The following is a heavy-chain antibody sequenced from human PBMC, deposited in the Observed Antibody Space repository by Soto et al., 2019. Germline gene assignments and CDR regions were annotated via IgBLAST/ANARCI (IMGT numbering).Heavy chain of an antibody. J-gene: IGHJ6*02. CDR3: ATSDTAMVYYYYGLDV. CDR2: IYYSGST. V-gene: IGHV4-39*01. D-gene: IGHD5-18*01. Sequence: ETLSLTCTVSGGSISSSSYYWGWIRQPPGKGLEWIGSIYYSGSTYYNPSLKSRVTISVDTSKNQFSLKLSSVTAADTAVYYCATSDTAMVYYYYGLDVWGQGTTVTVSS. CDR1: GGSISSSSYY.